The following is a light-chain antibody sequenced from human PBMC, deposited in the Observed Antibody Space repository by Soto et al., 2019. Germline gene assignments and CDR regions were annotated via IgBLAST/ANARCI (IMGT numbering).Light chain of an antibody. Sequence: DIQMTQSPSSVSASVGDRVTITCRASQGISSWLAWYQQKPGRAPKLLIYAASSLQSGVPSRFSGSGSVTDFTNNIRSLQPEDCATYYCQQTNSFPITFGQGTRLEIK. J-gene: IGKJ5*01. CDR1: QGISSW. V-gene: IGKV1-12*01. CDR2: AAS. CDR3: QQTNSFPIT.